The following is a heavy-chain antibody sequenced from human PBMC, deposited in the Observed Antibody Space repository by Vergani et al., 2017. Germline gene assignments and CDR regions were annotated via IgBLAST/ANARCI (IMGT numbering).Heavy chain of an antibody. CDR3: ARGWEPYYMDV. Sequence: QVQLQESGPGLVKPSQTLSLTCTVSGGSISSGSYYWSWIRQPAGKGLEWIGRIYYSGSTNYNPSLKSRVTISVDTSKNQFSLKLSSVTAADTAVYYCARGWEPYYMDVWGKGTTVTVSS. D-gene: IGHD1-14*01. CDR2: IYYSGST. J-gene: IGHJ6*03. V-gene: IGHV4-61*02. CDR1: GGSISSGSYY.